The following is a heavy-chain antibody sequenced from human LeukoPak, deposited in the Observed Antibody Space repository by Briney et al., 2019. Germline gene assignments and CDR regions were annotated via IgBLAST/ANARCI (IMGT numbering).Heavy chain of an antibody. CDR3: GRGASSWSIDH. CDR2: IYSSGNT. Sequence: TSETLSLTCTVSGVSISSSTYFWAWVRQPPGKGLEWIGSIYSSGNTYYNPSLKSRVTISVDTSKNQFSLKVNSVTAADTAVYYCGRGASSWSIDHWGRGTLVTVSS. CDR1: GVSISSSTYF. V-gene: IGHV4-39*01. D-gene: IGHD6-13*01. J-gene: IGHJ4*02.